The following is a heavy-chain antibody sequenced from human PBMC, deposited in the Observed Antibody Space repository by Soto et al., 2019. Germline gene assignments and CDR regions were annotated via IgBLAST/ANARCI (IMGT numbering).Heavy chain of an antibody. Sequence: PSETLSLTCAVSGVSISIPNWWAWVRQAPGKGLEWIGEIDHSGTTNYNPSLNSRVTISLDRSKNQFSLRLASVAAADTAVYFCARGKFYAFDIWGQGTMVNVS. CDR2: IDHSGTT. CDR3: ARGKFYAFDI. J-gene: IGHJ3*02. V-gene: IGHV4-4*02. CDR1: GVSISIPNW.